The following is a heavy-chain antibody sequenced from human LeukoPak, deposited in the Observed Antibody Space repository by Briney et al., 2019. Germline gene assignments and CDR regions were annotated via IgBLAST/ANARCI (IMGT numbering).Heavy chain of an antibody. J-gene: IGHJ4*02. CDR2: ISYDGSNK. Sequence: GGSLRLSCAASGFTFSSYAMHWVRQAPGKGLEWVAVISYDGSNKYYADSVKGRFTISRDNSKNTLYLQMNSLRAEDTAVYYCARDWKIPKWELLYWGQGTLVTVSS. CDR1: GFTFSSYA. D-gene: IGHD1-26*01. V-gene: IGHV3-30-3*01. CDR3: ARDWKIPKWELLY.